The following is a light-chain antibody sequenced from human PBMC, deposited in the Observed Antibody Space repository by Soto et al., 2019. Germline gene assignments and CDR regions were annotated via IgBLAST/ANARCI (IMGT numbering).Light chain of an antibody. CDR3: MQALQTPLT. CDR2: MGS. Sequence: DIVMTQSPLSLSVTPGEPASISCRSSQSLLHSNGYNYMDWYMQKPGQSPQLLIYMGSNRASGVPDRFSGSGSGTDFTLKISRVEAEDVGIYYCMQALQTPLTFGRGTKVEIK. CDR1: QSLLHSNGYNY. J-gene: IGKJ4*01. V-gene: IGKV2-28*01.